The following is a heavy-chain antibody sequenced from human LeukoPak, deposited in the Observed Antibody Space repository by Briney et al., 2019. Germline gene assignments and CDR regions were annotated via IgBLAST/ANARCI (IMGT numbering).Heavy chain of an antibody. CDR3: ARDRYCSGGSCYRGDAFDI. J-gene: IGHJ3*02. D-gene: IGHD2-15*01. CDR2: IYYSGST. V-gene: IGHV4-61*01. Sequence: SETLSLTCTVSGGSVSSGSYYWSWVRQPPGTGLEWIGYIYYSGSTNYNPSLKSRVTISVDTSKNQFSLKLSSVTAADTAVYYRARDRYCSGGSCYRGDAFDIWGQGTMVTVSS. CDR1: GGSVSSGSYY.